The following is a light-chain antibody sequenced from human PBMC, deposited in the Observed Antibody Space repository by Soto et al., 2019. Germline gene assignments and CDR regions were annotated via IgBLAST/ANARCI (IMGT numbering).Light chain of an antibody. V-gene: IGKV1-8*01. CDR2: AAS. CDR1: QGISSY. J-gene: IGKJ1*01. Sequence: AIRITRFPSSNSPSTGDLVTLTCRASQGISSYLAWYQQKPGKAPKLLIYAASTLQSGVPSRFSGSGSGTDFTLTIRCLEPEDFAVYYCQQRGNRPPWTCGQGTKGDIK. CDR3: QQRGNRPPWT.